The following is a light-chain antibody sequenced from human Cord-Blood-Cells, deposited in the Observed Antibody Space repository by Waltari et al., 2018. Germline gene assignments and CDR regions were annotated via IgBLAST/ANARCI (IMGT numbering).Light chain of an antibody. V-gene: IGKV1-39*01. Sequence: DIQMTHSPSSLSASVGARVPITCRASQSISSYLNWYQQKPGKAPKLLIYAASSLQSGVPSRFSGSGSGTDFTLTISSLQPEDFATYYCQQSYSTPFTFGPGTKVDIK. J-gene: IGKJ3*01. CDR2: AAS. CDR3: QQSYSTPFT. CDR1: QSISSY.